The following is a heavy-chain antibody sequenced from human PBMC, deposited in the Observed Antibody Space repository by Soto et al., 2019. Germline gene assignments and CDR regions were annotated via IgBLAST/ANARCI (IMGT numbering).Heavy chain of an antibody. V-gene: IGHV3-74*01. J-gene: IGHJ5*02. Sequence: PGGSLRLSCAASVFTFSNYFMHCVRQVPGEGLVWVSRISGDGSTISYADSVKGRFTISRDNAKNTLYLQMNSLRVEDTAVYYCAQPYVSEIAGFEPWGQGTLVIVS. D-gene: IGHD3-10*02. CDR2: ISGDGSTI. CDR3: AQPYVSEIAGFEP. CDR1: VFTFSNYF.